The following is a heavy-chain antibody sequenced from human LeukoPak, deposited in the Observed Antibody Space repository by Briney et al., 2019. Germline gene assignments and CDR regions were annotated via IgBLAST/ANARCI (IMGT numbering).Heavy chain of an antibody. J-gene: IGHJ4*02. D-gene: IGHD7-27*01. Sequence: GGSLRLSCAASGFTFSTYGMQWGRQAPGKGLEWIAVIVGDGSKAHYADSVRGRFTVSRDNSKNTLYLQMNSLRAEDTAVYYCARDSITGDNSLDYWGRGTLVTVSS. CDR2: IVGDGSKA. CDR3: ARDSITGDNSLDY. V-gene: IGHV3-33*05. CDR1: GFTFSTYG.